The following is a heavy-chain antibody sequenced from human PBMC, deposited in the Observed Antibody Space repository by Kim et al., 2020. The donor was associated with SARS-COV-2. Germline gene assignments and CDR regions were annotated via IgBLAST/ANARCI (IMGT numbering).Heavy chain of an antibody. V-gene: IGHV3-23*01. CDR3: AKGRIDQFNSGRRDTRELDS. CDR1: GFTFNNFA. J-gene: IGHJ4*02. Sequence: GGSLRLSCAASGFTFNNFAMTWVRQAPEKGLEWVSLISGFDGATFYADSVKGRFTISRDNSKNTLFLQMNSLRAEDTAIYYCAKGRIDQFNSGRRDTRELDSWGQGTLVTVSS. CDR2: ISGFDGAT. D-gene: IGHD6-19*01.